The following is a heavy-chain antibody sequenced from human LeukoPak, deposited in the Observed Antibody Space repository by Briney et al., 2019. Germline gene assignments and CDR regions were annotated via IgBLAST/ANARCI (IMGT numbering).Heavy chain of an antibody. CDR1: GGSISSYF. Sequence: SETLSLTCTVSGGSISSYFWSWIRQPAGKGLEWIGRIYASGNTNYNPSLKSRLTMSIDTSKNQFSLRLSSVTAADTAVYYCARDMVGLRAFDIWGQGTMVTVSS. J-gene: IGHJ3*02. CDR3: ARDMVGLRAFDI. V-gene: IGHV4-4*07. CDR2: IYASGNT. D-gene: IGHD4/OR15-4a*01.